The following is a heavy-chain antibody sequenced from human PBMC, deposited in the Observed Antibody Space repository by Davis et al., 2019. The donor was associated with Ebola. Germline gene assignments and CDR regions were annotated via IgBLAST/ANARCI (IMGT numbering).Heavy chain of an antibody. J-gene: IGHJ3*02. V-gene: IGHV3-23*01. Sequence: PGGSLRLSCAASGFTFSSYAMSWVRQSPGKGLEWVSAISGSGGSTYYADSVKGRFTISRDNSKNTLYLQMNSLRAEDTAIYYCAKDKNYDFWSGYPQDAFDIWGQGTMVTVSS. CDR3: AKDKNYDFWSGYPQDAFDI. CDR2: ISGSGGST. CDR1: GFTFSSYA. D-gene: IGHD3-3*01.